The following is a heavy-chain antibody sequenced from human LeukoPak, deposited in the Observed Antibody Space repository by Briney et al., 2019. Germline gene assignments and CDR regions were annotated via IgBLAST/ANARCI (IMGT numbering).Heavy chain of an antibody. CDR1: GGSISSSSYY. V-gene: IGHV4-39*07. CDR2: IYYSGST. Sequence: PSETLSLTCTVSGGSISSSSYYWGWIRQPPGKGLEWIGSIYYSGSTYYNPSLKSRVTISVDTSKNQFSLKLSSVTAADTAVYYCARDGTAMDYFDYWGQGTLVTVSS. D-gene: IGHD5-18*01. CDR3: ARDGTAMDYFDY. J-gene: IGHJ4*02.